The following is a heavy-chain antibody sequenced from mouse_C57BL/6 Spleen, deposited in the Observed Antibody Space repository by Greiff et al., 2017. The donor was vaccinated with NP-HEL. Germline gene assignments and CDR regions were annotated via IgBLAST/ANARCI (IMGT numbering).Heavy chain of an antibody. Sequence: QVQLKQSDAELVKPGASVKISCKVSGYTFTDHPIHWMKQRPEQGLEWIGYIYPRDGSTKYNEKFKGKATLTADKSSSTAYMQLNSLTSEDSAVYFCARREDHYYGSSPFAYWGQGTLVTVSA. V-gene: IGHV1-78*01. D-gene: IGHD1-1*01. CDR3: ARREDHYYGSSPFAY. CDR2: IYPRDGST. CDR1: GYTFTDHP. J-gene: IGHJ3*01.